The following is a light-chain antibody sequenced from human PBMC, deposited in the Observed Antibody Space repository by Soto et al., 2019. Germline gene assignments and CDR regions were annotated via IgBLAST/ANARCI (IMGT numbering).Light chain of an antibody. J-gene: IGKJ1*01. CDR2: AAS. V-gene: IGKV1-17*03. CDR3: LQHNNFPRT. CDR1: HGISNC. Sequence: DIQMTQSPSVMSASVGDRVTITCRARHGISNCLVWFQQKPGKVPKRLIYAASSLESGVPSRFSGSGSGKEFTLTISSLQPVDSATYCYLQHNNFPRTLGHGTKVDIK.